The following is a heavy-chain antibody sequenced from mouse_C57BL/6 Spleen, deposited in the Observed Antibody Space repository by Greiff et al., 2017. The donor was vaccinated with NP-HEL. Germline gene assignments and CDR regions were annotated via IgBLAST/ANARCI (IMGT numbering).Heavy chain of an antibody. Sequence: VQLVESGPELVKPGASVKISCKASGYAFSSSWMNWVKQRPGKGLEWIGRIYPGDGDTNYNGKFKGKATLTADKSSSTAYMQLSSLTSEDSAVYFCARTYSNYEGFDYWGQGTTLTVSS. CDR3: ARTYSNYEGFDY. CDR2: IYPGDGDT. V-gene: IGHV1-82*01. D-gene: IGHD2-5*01. CDR1: GYAFSSSW. J-gene: IGHJ2*01.